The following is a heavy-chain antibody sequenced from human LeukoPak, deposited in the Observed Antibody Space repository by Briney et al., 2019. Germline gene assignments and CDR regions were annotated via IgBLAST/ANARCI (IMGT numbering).Heavy chain of an antibody. Sequence: GASVKVSCKASGGTFSSYAISWVRQAPGQGLEWMGRIIPILGIANYAQKFQGRVTMTEDTSTDTAYMELSSLRSEDTAVYYCAASLKLELRLYRYWGQGTLVTVSS. D-gene: IGHD1-7*01. CDR2: IIPILGIA. J-gene: IGHJ4*02. CDR3: AASLKLELRLYRY. CDR1: GGTFSSYA. V-gene: IGHV1-69*04.